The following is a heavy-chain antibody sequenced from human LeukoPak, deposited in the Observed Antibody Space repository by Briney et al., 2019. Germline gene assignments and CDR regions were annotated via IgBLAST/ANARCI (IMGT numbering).Heavy chain of an antibody. J-gene: IGHJ4*02. Sequence: PSETLSLTCSVSGGSVSSYYWSWIRQSPGKGLEWIGYIHNSGRTNYNPSLKSRVTGFVDTSKNQVSLRLSSVTAADTAVYYCARHGTISSESYFDYWGRGALVTVSS. CDR3: ARHGTISSESYFDY. D-gene: IGHD1-14*01. V-gene: IGHV4-59*08. CDR1: GGSVSSYY. CDR2: IHNSGRT.